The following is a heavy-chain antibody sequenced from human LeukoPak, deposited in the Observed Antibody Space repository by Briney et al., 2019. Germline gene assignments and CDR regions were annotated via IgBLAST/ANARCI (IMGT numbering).Heavy chain of an antibody. CDR3: ARVGVEMATMMAFDI. CDR2: INPSGGST. V-gene: IGHV1-46*01. CDR1: GYTFTSYY. Sequence: ASVKVSCKASGYTFTSYYMHWVRQAPGQGLEWMGIINPSGGSTSYAQKFQGRVTMTRDTSTSTVYMELSSLRSEDTAVYYCARVGVEMATMMAFDIWGQGTMVTVSS. D-gene: IGHD5-24*01. J-gene: IGHJ3*02.